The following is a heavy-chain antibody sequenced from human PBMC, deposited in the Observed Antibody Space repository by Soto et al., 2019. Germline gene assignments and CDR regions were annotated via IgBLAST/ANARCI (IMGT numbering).Heavy chain of an antibody. D-gene: IGHD6-13*01. CDR3: ARDLRVHSSSWSCGMDV. Sequence: GGSLRLCCAASGFTFSSYAMHWVRQAPSKGLEWVAVISYDGSNKYYADSVKGRFTISRDNSKNTLYLQMNSLRAEDTAVYYCARDLRVHSSSWSCGMDVWGQGTTVTVSS. J-gene: IGHJ6*02. CDR1: GFTFSSYA. V-gene: IGHV3-30-3*01. CDR2: ISYDGSNK.